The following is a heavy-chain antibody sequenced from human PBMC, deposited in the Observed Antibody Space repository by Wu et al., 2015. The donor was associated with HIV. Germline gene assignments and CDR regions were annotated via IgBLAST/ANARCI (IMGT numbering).Heavy chain of an antibody. D-gene: IGHD6-13*01. J-gene: IGHJ4*02. CDR3: ARPQGRYSSSWYDY. V-gene: IGHV1-69*12. CDR1: GGTFTSYA. CDR2: LIPVFKIS. Sequence: QVQLVQSGAEVKKPGSSVKVSCKASGGTFTSYAISWVRQAPGQGLEYMGFLIPVFKISNYAQKFQGRVTITADESTGTAYMDLSSLRSEDTAVYYCARPQGRYSSSWYDYWGQGTLVTVSS.